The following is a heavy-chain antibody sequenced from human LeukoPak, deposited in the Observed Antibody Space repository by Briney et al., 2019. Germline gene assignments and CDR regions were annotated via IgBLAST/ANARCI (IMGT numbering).Heavy chain of an antibody. Sequence: GGSLRLSCAASGFTVSSNYMSWVRQAPGKGLEWVAFIRYVGSYKNSAESVQGRFTISRDNSRNTLYLQMSRLRAEDTAVYYCAKDRGGNFDSNPRRIYYYMDVWGKGTTVTVSS. J-gene: IGHJ6*03. CDR2: IRYVGSYK. D-gene: IGHD3-9*01. CDR1: GFTVSSNY. CDR3: AKDRGGNFDSNPRRIYYYMDV. V-gene: IGHV3-30*02.